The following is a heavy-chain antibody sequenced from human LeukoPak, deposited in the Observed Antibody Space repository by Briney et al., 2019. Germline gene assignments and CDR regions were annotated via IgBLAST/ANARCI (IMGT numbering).Heavy chain of an antibody. CDR1: GGSISSGDYY. CDR3: ARFNPYYSNTDY. V-gene: IGHV4-30-4*08. Sequence: ASETLSLTCTVSGGSISSGDYYWSWIRQPPGKGLEWIGYIYYSGSTYYNPSLKSRVIISVDTSKNQFSLKLSSVTAADTAVYYCARFNPYYSNTDYWGQGTLVTVSS. D-gene: IGHD4-11*01. J-gene: IGHJ4*02. CDR2: IYYSGST.